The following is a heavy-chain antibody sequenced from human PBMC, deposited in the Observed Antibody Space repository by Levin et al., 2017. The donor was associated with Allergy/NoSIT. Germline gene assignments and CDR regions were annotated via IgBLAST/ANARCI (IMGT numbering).Heavy chain of an antibody. Sequence: LSQTLSLTCTVSGGSISSYYWSWIRQPPGKGLEWIGYIYYSGSTNYNPSLKSRVTISVDTSKNQFSLKLSSVTAADTAVYYCARGSHYYDYYMDGWGKGTTVTVSS. CDR3: ARGSHYYDYYMDG. V-gene: IGHV4-59*01. J-gene: IGHJ6*03. CDR2: IYYSGST. CDR1: GGSISSYY.